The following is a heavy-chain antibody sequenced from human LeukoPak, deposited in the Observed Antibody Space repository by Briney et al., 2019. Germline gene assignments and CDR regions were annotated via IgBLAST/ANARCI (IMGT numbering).Heavy chain of an antibody. V-gene: IGHV1-18*01. CDR2: ISAYNGNT. J-gene: IGHJ1*01. D-gene: IGHD4-17*01. CDR3: ARDDYGDESAEYFQH. CDR1: GYTFTSYG. Sequence: ASVKVSCKASGYTFTSYGISWVRQAPGQGLEWMGWISAYNGNTNYAQKLQGRVTMTTDTSTSTAYMELRSLRSDDTAVYYCARDDYGDESAEYFQHWGLGTLVTVSS.